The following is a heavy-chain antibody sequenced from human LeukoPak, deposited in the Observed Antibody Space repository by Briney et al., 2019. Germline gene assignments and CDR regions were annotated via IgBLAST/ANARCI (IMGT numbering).Heavy chain of an antibody. J-gene: IGHJ4*02. CDR1: GFTFSSYW. V-gene: IGHV3-74*01. Sequence: GGSLRLSCAASGFTFSSYWMHWVRQAPGKGLVWFSRINSDGSNIAYADSVKGRFTISRDDAKNTLYLQMNSLSAEDTALYYCVRVGKSMIRGVSFDYWGQGTLVTVSS. CDR3: VRVGKSMIRGVSFDY. D-gene: IGHD3-10*01. CDR2: INSDGSNI.